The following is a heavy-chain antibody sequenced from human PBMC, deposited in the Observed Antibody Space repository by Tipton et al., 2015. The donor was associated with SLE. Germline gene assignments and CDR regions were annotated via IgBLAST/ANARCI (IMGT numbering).Heavy chain of an antibody. V-gene: IGHV4-61*05. D-gene: IGHD6-13*01. Sequence: TLSLTCTVSGGSISSSSYYWGWIRQPPGKGLEWIGYIYYSGSTNYNPSLKSRVTISVDTSKNQFSLKLSSVTAADTAVYYCASSPLAAAEGIDYWGQGTLVTVSS. CDR1: GGSISSSSYY. CDR2: IYYSGST. CDR3: ASSPLAAAEGIDY. J-gene: IGHJ4*02.